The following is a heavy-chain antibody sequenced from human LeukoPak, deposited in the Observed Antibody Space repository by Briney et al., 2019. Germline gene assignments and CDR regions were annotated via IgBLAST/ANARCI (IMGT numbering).Heavy chain of an antibody. D-gene: IGHD6-13*01. CDR2: IYTSGST. J-gene: IGHJ6*03. V-gene: IGHV4-61*02. Sequence: PSQTLSLTCTVSGGSISSGSYYWSWIRQPAGKGLEWIGRIYTSGSTNYNPSLKSRVTMSVDTSKNQFSLKLSSVTAADTAVYYCARVIEVAAAARGPMLNYYYYYMDVWGKGTTVTISS. CDR1: GGSISSGSYY. CDR3: ARVIEVAAAARGPMLNYYYYYMDV.